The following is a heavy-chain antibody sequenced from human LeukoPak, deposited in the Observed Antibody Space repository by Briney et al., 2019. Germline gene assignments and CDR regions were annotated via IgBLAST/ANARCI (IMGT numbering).Heavy chain of an antibody. Sequence: SETLSLTCTVSGGSISSYYWSWIRQPPGKGLEWIGYIYYSGSTNYNPSLKSRVTISVDTSKNQFSLMLSSVTAADMALYYCARLVGESNYFDYWGQGTLVTVSS. V-gene: IGHV4-59*12. J-gene: IGHJ4*02. D-gene: IGHD4-17*01. CDR3: ARLVGESNYFDY. CDR1: GGSISSYY. CDR2: IYYSGST.